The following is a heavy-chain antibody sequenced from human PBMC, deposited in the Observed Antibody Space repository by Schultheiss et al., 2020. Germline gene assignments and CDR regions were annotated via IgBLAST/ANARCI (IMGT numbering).Heavy chain of an antibody. J-gene: IGHJ5*01. CDR1: GFSFSTYA. D-gene: IGHD1-14*01. CDR2: LSGTDGTT. Sequence: GGSLRLSCAASGFSFSTYAMSWVRQAPGKGLEWVSSLSGTDGTTAFADSVKGRFTISRDDSKNTLYLQMNSLRAEDTALYYCAKDNRWFDSWGQGTLVNVYS. V-gene: IGHV3-23*01. CDR3: AKDNRWFDS.